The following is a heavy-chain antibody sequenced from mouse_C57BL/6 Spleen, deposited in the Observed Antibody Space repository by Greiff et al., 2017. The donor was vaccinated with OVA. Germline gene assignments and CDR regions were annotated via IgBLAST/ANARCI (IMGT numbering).Heavy chain of an antibody. CDR1: GYTFTSYW. D-gene: IGHD1-1*01. CDR3: ARRPHGSSSYAMDY. CDR2: IDPSDSET. Sequence: QVQLQQPGAELVRPGSSVKLSCKASGYTFTSYWMHWVKQRPIQGLEWIGNIDPSDSETHYTQKFKDKATLTVDKSSSTAYMQLSSLTSEDSAVYYCARRPHGSSSYAMDYWGQGTSVTVSS. J-gene: IGHJ4*01. V-gene: IGHV1-52*01.